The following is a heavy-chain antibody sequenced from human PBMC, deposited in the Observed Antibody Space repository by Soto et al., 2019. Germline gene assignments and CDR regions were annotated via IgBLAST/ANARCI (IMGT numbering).Heavy chain of an antibody. CDR1: GFTFSSYA. CDR2: ISGSGGST. V-gene: IGHV3-23*01. Sequence: EVQLLESGGGLVQPGGSLRLSCAASGFTFSSYAMSWVRQAPWKGLEWVSAISGSGGSTYYADSVKGRFTISRDNSKNTLYLQMNSLRADDTAVYYCAKDPHSPMTEDWFDPCGQGTLVTVSS. CDR3: AKDPHSPMTEDWFDP. J-gene: IGHJ5*02.